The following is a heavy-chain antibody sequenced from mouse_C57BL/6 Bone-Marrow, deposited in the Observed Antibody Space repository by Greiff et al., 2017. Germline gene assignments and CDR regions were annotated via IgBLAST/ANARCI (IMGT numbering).Heavy chain of an antibody. J-gene: IGHJ2*01. CDR3: AMDSSGWYYFDY. CDR1: GYSFTGYY. CDR2: INPSTGGT. D-gene: IGHD3-2*02. V-gene: IGHV1-42*01. Sequence: VQLQQSGPELVKPGASVKISCKASGYSFTGYYMNWVKQSPEKSLEWIGEINPSTGGTTYNQKFKAKATLTVDKSSSTAYMQLKSLTSEDSAVYYCAMDSSGWYYFDYWGQGTTLTVSS.